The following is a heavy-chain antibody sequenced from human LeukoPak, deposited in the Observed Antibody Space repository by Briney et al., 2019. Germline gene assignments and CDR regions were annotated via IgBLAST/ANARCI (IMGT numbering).Heavy chain of an antibody. D-gene: IGHD6-19*01. CDR1: GFTFSSYA. V-gene: IGHV3-23*01. J-gene: IGHJ4*02. CDR3: ANLRSVWSGWPVEASESDY. CDR2: ISGSGAST. Sequence: PGGSLRLSCAASGFTFSSYAMSWVRQAPGKGLEWVSAISGSGASTYYADSVKGRFTISRDNSKNTLYLQMNSLRAEDTAVYYCANLRSVWSGWPVEASESDYWGQGTLVTVSS.